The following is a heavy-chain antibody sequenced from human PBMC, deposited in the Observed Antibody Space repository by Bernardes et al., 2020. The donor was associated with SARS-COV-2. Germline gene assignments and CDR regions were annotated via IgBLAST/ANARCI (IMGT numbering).Heavy chain of an antibody. Sequence: GGSLRLSCAASGFTFEDYGMTWVRQAPGKGLEWVSGIKWDGDNTGYAGSVKGRFTISRDNAKNSLYLQMNSLRVEDTAIYFCARGAMGLRYLDSYYYGLDGWGRGTTVTVSS. CDR3: ARGAMGLRYLDSYYYGLDG. J-gene: IGHJ6*02. V-gene: IGHV3-20*04. CDR1: GFTFEDYG. D-gene: IGHD3-9*01. CDR2: IKWDGDNT.